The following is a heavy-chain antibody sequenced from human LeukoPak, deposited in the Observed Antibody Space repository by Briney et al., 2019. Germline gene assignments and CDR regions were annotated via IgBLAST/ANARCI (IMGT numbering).Heavy chain of an antibody. Sequence: GASVKVSCQASGYTFSSYGISWVRQAPGQGLEWMGGISGYNGITSYAQKLEGRVTMTTDTSTTTAYMELRSLRSDDTAVYYCARGDYSGSYYYFDYWGQGTLVTVSS. CDR3: ARGDYSGSYYYFDY. CDR1: GYTFSSYG. D-gene: IGHD1-26*01. CDR2: ISGYNGIT. V-gene: IGHV1-18*01. J-gene: IGHJ4*02.